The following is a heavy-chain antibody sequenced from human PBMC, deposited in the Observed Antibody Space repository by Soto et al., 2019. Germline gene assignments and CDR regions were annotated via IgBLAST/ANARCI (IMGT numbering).Heavy chain of an antibody. V-gene: IGHV1-69*01. D-gene: IGHD4-17*01. CDR3: AGTTSKGDYGDYYYYGMDV. J-gene: IGHJ6*02. CDR2: TISIIGTA. CDR1: GGTFSSYA. Sequence: QVQLVQSGAEVKKPGSSVKVSCKASGGTFSSYAISWVRQAPGQGLEWMGGTISIIGTANYAHKFQGRVKITTDEATSTASMELGSLCSEDTAVYDCAGTTSKGDYGDYYYYGMDVWGHVTTFTVSS.